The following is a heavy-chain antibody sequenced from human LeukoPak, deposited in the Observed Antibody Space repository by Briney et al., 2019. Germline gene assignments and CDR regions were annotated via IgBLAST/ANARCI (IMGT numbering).Heavy chain of an antibody. CDR1: GYTFTSYG. D-gene: IGHD6-19*01. Sequence: GASVKVSCKASGYTFTSYGISWVRQAPGQGLEWMGRIIPILGIANYAQKFQGRVTITADKSTSTAYMELSSLRSEDTAVYYCARVGQWLVRGYFDYWGQGTLVTVSS. CDR3: ARVGQWLVRGYFDY. CDR2: IIPILGIA. J-gene: IGHJ4*02. V-gene: IGHV1-69*04.